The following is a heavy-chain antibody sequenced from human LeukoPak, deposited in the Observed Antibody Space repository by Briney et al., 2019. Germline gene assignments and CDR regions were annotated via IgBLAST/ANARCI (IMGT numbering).Heavy chain of an antibody. Sequence: GGSLRLSCAASGFTFKTYAMSWVRQAPGKGPEWVSAISPSGDNTYYADSVKGRFTISRDNSKNILYLQMNSLRVEDTAIYYCAKDLRHRSTCNCYGRFDSWGQGTLVTVSS. CDR2: ISPSGDNT. D-gene: IGHD2/OR15-2a*01. V-gene: IGHV3-23*01. J-gene: IGHJ5*01. CDR3: AKDLRHRSTCNCYGRFDS. CDR1: GFTFKTYA.